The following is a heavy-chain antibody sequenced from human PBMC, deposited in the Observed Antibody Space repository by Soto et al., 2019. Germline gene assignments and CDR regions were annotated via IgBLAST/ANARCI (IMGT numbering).Heavy chain of an antibody. CDR2: ISTDLRAL. CDR3: TRDGRRGYDMDV. Sequence: GSLRLSCAASGFTISTYHLNWVRQAPGKGLEWVSYISTDLRALYYADSVRGRFTISRDNAKNSLYLQMTSLRDEDTGVYYCTRDGRRGYDMDVWGQGTTVTVS. CDR1: GFTISTYH. J-gene: IGHJ6*02. D-gene: IGHD1-26*01. V-gene: IGHV3-48*02.